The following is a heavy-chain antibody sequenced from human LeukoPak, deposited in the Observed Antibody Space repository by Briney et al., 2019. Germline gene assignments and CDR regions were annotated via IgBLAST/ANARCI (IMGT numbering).Heavy chain of an antibody. D-gene: IGHD3-10*01. CDR3: ARLRYNGSGSPHPHWFDP. V-gene: IGHV4-34*01. CDR2: INHSGST. CDR1: GGSFSGYY. Sequence: SETLSLTCAVYGGSFSGYYWSWIRQPPGKGLEWIGEINHSGSTNYNPSLKSRVTISVDTSKNQFSLKLSSVTAADTAVYYCARLRYNGSGSPHPHWFDPWGQGTLVTVSS. J-gene: IGHJ5*02.